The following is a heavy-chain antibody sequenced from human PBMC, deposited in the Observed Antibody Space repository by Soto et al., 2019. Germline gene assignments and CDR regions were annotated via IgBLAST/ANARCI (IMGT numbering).Heavy chain of an antibody. D-gene: IGHD4-17*01. V-gene: IGHV4-4*07. J-gene: IGHJ5*02. Sequence: SETLSLTCSVSGGSMSKFYWSWIRKTAGKGLEWMGRVYATGTSDYNPSLRSRIAMSVDISKKTFSLRLRSVTAADTGVYYCVRDGSKTLRDCFDPWGQGRLVPVSS. CDR2: VYATGTS. CDR3: VRDGSKTLRDCFDP. CDR1: GGSMSKFY.